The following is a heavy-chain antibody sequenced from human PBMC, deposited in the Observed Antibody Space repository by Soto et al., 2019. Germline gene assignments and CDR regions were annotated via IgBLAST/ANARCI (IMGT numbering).Heavy chain of an antibody. J-gene: IGHJ5*02. CDR2: LIPLLGTT. CDR3: AIGDTHGSSWHFWFDP. Sequence: QVQLVQSGAEVRMPGSSVKVSCKASGGTFSTYPINWVRQAPGQGLEWMGGLIPLLGTTNYAQQFKGRVTITAVESTSTAYMELSSLRAEDAAVYYCAIGDTHGSSWHFWFDPWGQGTLGTVSS. D-gene: IGHD6-13*01. V-gene: IGHV1-69*01. CDR1: GGTFSTYP.